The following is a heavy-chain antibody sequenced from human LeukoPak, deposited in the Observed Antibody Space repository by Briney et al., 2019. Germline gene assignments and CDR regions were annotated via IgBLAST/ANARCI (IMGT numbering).Heavy chain of an antibody. CDR3: ARDFSEAVADLYYYFYMGV. CDR2: IIPIFGTA. J-gene: IGHJ6*03. D-gene: IGHD6-19*01. CDR1: RGTFISYA. V-gene: IGHV1-69*05. Sequence: SVKVSCKASRGTFISYAISWVRQAPGEGLEWMGGIIPIFGTANYAQKFKGRITITTDESTSTAYLELSSLRSEDTAVYYCARDFSEAVADLYYYFYMGVWGKGTTVTVSS.